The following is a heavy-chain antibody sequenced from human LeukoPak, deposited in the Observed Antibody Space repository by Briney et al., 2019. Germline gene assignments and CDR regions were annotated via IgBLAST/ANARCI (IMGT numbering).Heavy chain of an antibody. Sequence: GEALKISCKGSGYSLNIYWIGWVRQMPGKGREWMGNIYPGDSDTRYSPSVQGQVAISPDNSISPDYLQWNSLKTSHTAIYYCARFCSGGGCPNPSFDYWGQGSLVPVSS. V-gene: IGHV5-51*01. CDR1: GYSLNIYW. J-gene: IGHJ4*02. D-gene: IGHD2-15*01. CDR2: IYPGDSDT. CDR3: ARFCSGGGCPNPSFDY.